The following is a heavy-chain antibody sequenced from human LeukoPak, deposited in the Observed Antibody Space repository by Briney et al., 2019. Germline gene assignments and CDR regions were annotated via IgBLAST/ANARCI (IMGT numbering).Heavy chain of an antibody. CDR3: AKVAVVAAIRTTYFDY. D-gene: IGHD2-15*01. CDR1: GFTFSSYG. J-gene: IGHJ4*02. V-gene: IGHV3-30*02. Sequence: GGSLRLSCAASGFTFSSYGMHWVRQAPGKGLEWVAFIRYDGSNKYYADSVKGRFTISRDNSKNTLYLQMNSLRAEDTAVYYCAKVAVVAAIRTTYFDYWGQGTLVTASS. CDR2: IRYDGSNK.